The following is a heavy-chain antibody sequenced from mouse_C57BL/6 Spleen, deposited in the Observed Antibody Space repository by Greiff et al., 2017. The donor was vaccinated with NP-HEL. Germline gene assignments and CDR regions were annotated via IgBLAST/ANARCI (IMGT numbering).Heavy chain of an antibody. J-gene: IGHJ3*01. Sequence: VQLQESGAELVKPGASVKISCKASGYAFSSYWMNWVKQRPGKGLEWIGQIFPGDGDTNYNGKFKGKATLTADKSSSTAYMQLSSLTSEDSAVYFCARDGYYVFAYWGQGTLVTVSA. CDR1: GYAFSSYW. V-gene: IGHV1-80*01. CDR3: ARDGYYVFAY. CDR2: IFPGDGDT. D-gene: IGHD2-3*01.